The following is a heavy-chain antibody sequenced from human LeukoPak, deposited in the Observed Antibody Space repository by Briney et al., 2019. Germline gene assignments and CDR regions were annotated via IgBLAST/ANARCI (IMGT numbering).Heavy chain of an antibody. D-gene: IGHD2-2*01. J-gene: IGHJ4*02. CDR1: VYSFNAYY. Sequence: ASVKVSCKHSVYSFNAYYIHWVRQAPGQGLEWMGWINPNSGGTNFAQKFQGGVTMTRDTSISTAYMDLSRLRSDDTAVYYCARGCRYCSTTSCLGDGYFFDYWGQGTLVTVSS. CDR2: INPNSGGT. V-gene: IGHV1-2*02. CDR3: ARGCRYCSTTSCLGDGYFFDY.